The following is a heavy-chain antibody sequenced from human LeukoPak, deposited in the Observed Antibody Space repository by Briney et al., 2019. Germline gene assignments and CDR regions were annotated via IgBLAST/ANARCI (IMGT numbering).Heavy chain of an antibody. CDR1: AFTFSNYW. CDR3: VRDHYGLTSYPNP. J-gene: IGHJ5*02. Sequence: PGGSLRLSCVGSAFTFSNYWMSWVRQAPGKGLEWVAVISYDGSNKYYADSVKGRFTISRDNSKNTLYLQMNSLRAEDTAVYYCVRDHYGLTSYPNPWGQGTLVTVSS. V-gene: IGHV3-30*03. D-gene: IGHD3-10*01. CDR2: ISYDGSNK.